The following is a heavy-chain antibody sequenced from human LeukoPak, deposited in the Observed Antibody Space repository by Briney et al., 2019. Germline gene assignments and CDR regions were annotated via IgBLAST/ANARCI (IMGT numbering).Heavy chain of an antibody. CDR3: AREFGAGIAAAGMGAAFDT. Sequence: ASVTVSCKASGYTFTGYYMHWVRQAPGQGLEWMGWINPNSGGTNYAQKFQGWVTMTRDTSISTAYMELSRLRSDDTAVYYCAREFGAGIAAAGMGAAFDTWGQGTMVTVSS. D-gene: IGHD6-13*01. CDR1: GYTFTGYY. CDR2: INPNSGGT. J-gene: IGHJ3*02. V-gene: IGHV1-2*04.